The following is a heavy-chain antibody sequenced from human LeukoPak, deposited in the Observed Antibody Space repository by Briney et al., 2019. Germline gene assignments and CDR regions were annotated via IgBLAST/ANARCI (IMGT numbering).Heavy chain of an antibody. J-gene: IGHJ4*02. CDR3: ARAAHSYYYDSSGYFP. CDR2: IYYSGST. Sequence: PSETLSLTCAVSGGSISSGDYYWSWIRQPPGKGLEWIGYIYYSGSTYYNPSLKSRVTISVDTSKNQFSLKLSSVTAADTAVYYCARAAHSYYYDSSGYFPWGQGTLVTVSS. V-gene: IGHV4-30-4*01. D-gene: IGHD3-22*01. CDR1: GGSISSGDYY.